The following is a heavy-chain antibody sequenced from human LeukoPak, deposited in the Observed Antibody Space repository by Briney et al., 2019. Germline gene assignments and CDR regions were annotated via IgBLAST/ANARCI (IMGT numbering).Heavy chain of an antibody. CDR1: GGTFSSYA. J-gene: IGHJ4*02. V-gene: IGHV1-69*05. Sequence: ASVKVSCKASGGTFSSYAISWVRQAPGQGLEWMGRIIPIFGTANYAQKFQGRVTITTDESTSTAYTELSSLRSEDTAVYYCARDPEVGYCSGGSCYGQGYWGQGTLVTVSS. D-gene: IGHD2-15*01. CDR2: IIPIFGTA. CDR3: ARDPEVGYCSGGSCYGQGY.